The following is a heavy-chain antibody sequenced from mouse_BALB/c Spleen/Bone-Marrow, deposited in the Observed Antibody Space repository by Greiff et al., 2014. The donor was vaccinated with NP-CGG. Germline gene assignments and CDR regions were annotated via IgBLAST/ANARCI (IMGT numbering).Heavy chain of an antibody. V-gene: IGHV1-61*01. CDR1: WYSFTSYW. Sequence: QVQLKESGAELVRPGASVKLSCKASWYSFTSYWVNWVKQRPGHGLEWVGMIYPSDTETRLNQRFKDKATLTVDKSSSTAYMQLNSPTSEDSAVYYCARLEGNYGSTFAYWGQGTLVTVSA. D-gene: IGHD1-1*01. J-gene: IGHJ3*01. CDR3: ARLEGNYGSTFAY. CDR2: IYPSDTET.